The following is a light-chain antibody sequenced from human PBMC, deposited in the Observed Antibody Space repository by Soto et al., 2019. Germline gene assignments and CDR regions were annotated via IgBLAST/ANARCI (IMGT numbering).Light chain of an antibody. CDR1: QSVDSN. CDR3: QQYDSWPLT. Sequence: EIVMTQSPGTLSVSTGEGATLSCRASQSVDSNLAWYQQKPGQAPWLLIYGASTRPTGIPDRFSGSGSGTEFTLTISSLQSEDFAVYYCQQYDSWPLTFGGGTKVEIK. V-gene: IGKV3D-15*01. CDR2: GAS. J-gene: IGKJ4*01.